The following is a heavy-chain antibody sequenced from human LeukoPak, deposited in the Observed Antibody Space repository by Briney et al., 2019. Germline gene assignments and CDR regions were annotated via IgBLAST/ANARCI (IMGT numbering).Heavy chain of an antibody. Sequence: PGGSLRLSCAASGFTFSSYGMHWVRQAPGKGLEWVAFIRYDGSNKYYADSVKGRFTISRDNSKNTLYLQMNSLRAEDTAVYYCAKGERRYCSSTSCRGDYWGQGTLVTVSS. CDR2: IRYDGSNK. CDR1: GFTFSSYG. J-gene: IGHJ4*02. CDR3: AKGERRYCSSTSCRGDY. D-gene: IGHD2-2*01. V-gene: IGHV3-30*02.